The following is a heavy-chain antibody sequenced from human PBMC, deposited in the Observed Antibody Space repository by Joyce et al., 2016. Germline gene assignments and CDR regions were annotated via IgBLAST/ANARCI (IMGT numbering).Heavy chain of an antibody. V-gene: IGHV3-48*02. D-gene: IGHD2-2*03. J-gene: IGHJ4*02. CDR1: GLTFSSND. CDR3: TKDMWIFRN. Sequence: EVQLVESGGGLVQPGGSLILSCAASGLTFSSNDKNWVRQAPGKGPEWISYISTNGGYIYYADSVKGRFTISRDNAKNALDLQMDSLRDDDTAIYYGTKDMWIFRNWGQGTLVTVSA. CDR2: ISTNGGYI.